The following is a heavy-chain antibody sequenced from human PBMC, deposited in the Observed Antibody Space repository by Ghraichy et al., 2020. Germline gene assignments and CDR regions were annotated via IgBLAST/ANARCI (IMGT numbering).Heavy chain of an antibody. CDR3: ARNFYDSSGSPQDS. V-gene: IGHV1-18*01. D-gene: IGHD3-22*01. CDR2: ISAYNGDT. Sequence: ASVKVSCKASGHTSTRYGISWVRQAPGQGLEWMGWISAYNGDTNYAQKLQGRVTMTIDTSTSTAYMEMRSLRSDDTALYYCARNFYDSSGSPQDSWGQGTLVTVSS. CDR1: GHTSTRYG. J-gene: IGHJ4*02.